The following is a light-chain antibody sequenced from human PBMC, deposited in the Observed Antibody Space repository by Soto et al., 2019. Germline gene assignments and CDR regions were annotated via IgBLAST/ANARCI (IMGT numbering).Light chain of an antibody. CDR2: RND. CDR1: TPNIGTNY. V-gene: IGLV1-47*01. Sequence: QSELTQPPSASGTPGQRVTISCSGSTPNIGTNYVYWYQQLPGTAPKLLIYRNDQRPSGVPDRFSGSKSGTSASLAISGLRSEDEADYFCAACDDSLSGFHVFGTGTKVTVL. CDR3: AACDDSLSGFHV. J-gene: IGLJ1*01.